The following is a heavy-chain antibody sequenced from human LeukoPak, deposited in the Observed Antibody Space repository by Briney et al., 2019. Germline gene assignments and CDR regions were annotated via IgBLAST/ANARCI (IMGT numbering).Heavy chain of an antibody. CDR1: GFTFSSYA. D-gene: IGHD3-3*01. Sequence: QSGRSLRLSCAASGFTFSSYAMSWVRQAPGKGLEWVSAISGSGGSTYYADSVKGRFTISRDNSKNTLYLQMTSLRAEDTAVYYCAKNYDFWSGYYTAWGQGTLVTVSS. CDR2: ISGSGGST. J-gene: IGHJ5*02. V-gene: IGHV3-23*01. CDR3: AKNYDFWSGYYTA.